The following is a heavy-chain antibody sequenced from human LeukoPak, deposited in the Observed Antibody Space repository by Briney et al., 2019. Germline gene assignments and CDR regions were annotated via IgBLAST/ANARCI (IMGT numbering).Heavy chain of an antibody. D-gene: IGHD3-16*01. CDR3: ASMVRGSYDVYYYYYMDV. CDR2: NYYSGST. J-gene: IGHJ6*03. Sequence: SETLSLTCTVSGGSISSYYWSWIRQPPGKGLEGIGYNYYSGSTNYNPSLKSRVTISVDTSKNQFSLKLSSVTAADTAVYYCASMVRGSYDVYYYYYMDVWGKGTTVTVSS. V-gene: IGHV4-59*08. CDR1: GGSISSYY.